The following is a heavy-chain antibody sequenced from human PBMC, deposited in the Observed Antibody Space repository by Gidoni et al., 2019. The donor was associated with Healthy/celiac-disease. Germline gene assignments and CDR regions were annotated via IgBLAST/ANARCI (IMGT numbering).Heavy chain of an antibody. CDR3: ARDFIDYGDLLYYYYGMDV. CDR1: GFPFSSYA. J-gene: IGHJ6*02. Sequence: QVQLVESGGGVVQPGRSLRLSCAASGFPFSSYAMHWVRQAPGKGLEWVAVISYDGSNKYYADSVKGRFTISRDNSKNTLYLQMNSLRAEDTAVYYCARDFIDYGDLLYYYYGMDVWGQGTTVTVSS. D-gene: IGHD4-17*01. V-gene: IGHV3-30-3*01. CDR2: ISYDGSNK.